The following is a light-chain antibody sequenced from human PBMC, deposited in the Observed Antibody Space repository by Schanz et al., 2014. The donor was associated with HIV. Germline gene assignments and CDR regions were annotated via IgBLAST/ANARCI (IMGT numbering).Light chain of an antibody. CDR3: QQYGTSPGT. V-gene: IGKV3-20*01. J-gene: IGKJ1*01. Sequence: EVVMTQSPATLSVSPGERATLSCRASQSVSSSYLAWYQQKPGQAPRLLIYGASSRATGTPDRFSGSGSGTDFALSISRLEPEDFAMYYCQQYGTSPGTFGQGTKVEIK. CDR2: GAS. CDR1: QSVSSSY.